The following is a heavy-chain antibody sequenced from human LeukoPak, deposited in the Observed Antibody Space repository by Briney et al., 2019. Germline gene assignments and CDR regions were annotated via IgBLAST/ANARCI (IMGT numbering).Heavy chain of an antibody. CDR2: ISGSGGST. J-gene: IGHJ4*02. Sequence: HPGGSLRLSCAASGFTFSSYAMSWVRQAPGKGLEWVSAISGSGGSTYYADSVKGRFTISRDNSKNTLYLQMNSLRAEDTAVYYCAKDIGTTVVTPGGYFDYWGQGTLVTVSS. CDR1: GFTFSSYA. D-gene: IGHD4-23*01. CDR3: AKDIGTTVVTPGGYFDY. V-gene: IGHV3-23*01.